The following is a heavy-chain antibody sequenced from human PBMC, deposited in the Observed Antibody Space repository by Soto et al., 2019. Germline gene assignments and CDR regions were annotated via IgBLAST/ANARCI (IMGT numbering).Heavy chain of an antibody. V-gene: IGHV2-5*02. CDR1: GFSVTSSGRA. D-gene: IGHD1-26*01. CDR2: AYCDDDK. CDR3: AHGATSINPGSAY. J-gene: IGHJ4*02. Sequence: SGPTLVNPTRTLTLTCTFSGFSVTSSGRAVGWIRQPPGKALEWLALAYCDDDKRYSPSLKNRLTITRDTSKNQVVLTMTNMDPVNTAPYYCAHGATSINPGSAYWGKGTLVNAPQ.